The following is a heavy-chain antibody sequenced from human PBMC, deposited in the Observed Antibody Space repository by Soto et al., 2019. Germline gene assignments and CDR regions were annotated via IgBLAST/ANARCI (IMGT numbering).Heavy chain of an antibody. D-gene: IGHD3-16*01. CDR1: GGSFSGYY. V-gene: IGHV4-34*01. CDR2: INHSGST. CDR3: ARAQFGIPRGYYYYYMDV. Sequence: QVQLQQWGAGLLKPSETLSLTCAVYGGSFSGYYWSWIRQPPGKGLEWIGEINHSGSTNYNPSLKSRVTISVEASKNQFSLKLSSVTAADTAVYYCARAQFGIPRGYYYYYMDVWGKGTTVTVSS. J-gene: IGHJ6*03.